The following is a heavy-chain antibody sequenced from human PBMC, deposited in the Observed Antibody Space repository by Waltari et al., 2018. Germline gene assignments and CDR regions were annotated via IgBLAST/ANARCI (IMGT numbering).Heavy chain of an antibody. Sequence: QVQLQESGPRWVEPSETLSLTCGVSGYSINSRFYWGWIRQSPEKGREWIATVYHDGPNFSNPSLKSRVTISMDTSNNQFSLKLKSVNAADTAVYYCSRQVLGYCPGADCSRLESWGPGTLVTVSS. CDR1: GYSINSRFY. V-gene: IGHV4-38-2*01. CDR2: VYHDGPN. CDR3: SRQVLGYCPGADCSRLES. J-gene: IGHJ4*02. D-gene: IGHD2-8*02.